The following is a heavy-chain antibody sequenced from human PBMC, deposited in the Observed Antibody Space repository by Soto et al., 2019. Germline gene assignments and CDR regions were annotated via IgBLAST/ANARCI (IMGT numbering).Heavy chain of an antibody. CDR2: ISYDGSNK. D-gene: IGHD2-15*01. J-gene: IGHJ4*02. V-gene: IGHV3-30*18. Sequence: QVQLVESGGGVVQPGRSLRLSCAASGFTFSSYGMHWVRQAPGKGLEWVSVISYDGSNKYYADSVKGRFTISRDNSKNMLYLQLSSVGAEDTAVYYGAKDSGGPRSWAFDYWGQGTLVTFSS. CDR3: AKDSGGPRSWAFDY. CDR1: GFTFSSYG.